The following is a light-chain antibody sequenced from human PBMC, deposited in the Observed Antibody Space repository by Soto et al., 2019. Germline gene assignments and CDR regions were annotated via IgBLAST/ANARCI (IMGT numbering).Light chain of an antibody. V-gene: IGKV1-27*01. CDR2: AES. CDR3: QKYNSAPPFT. CDR1: QGISNY. J-gene: IGKJ3*01. Sequence: DIQMTQSPSSLSASVGDRVTITCRASQGISNYLAWYQQKPGKVPKLLIYAESTLKSGVPSRFSGSGSGTDFTLTISSLQPEDVATYYWQKYNSAPPFTFGPGTKVDIK.